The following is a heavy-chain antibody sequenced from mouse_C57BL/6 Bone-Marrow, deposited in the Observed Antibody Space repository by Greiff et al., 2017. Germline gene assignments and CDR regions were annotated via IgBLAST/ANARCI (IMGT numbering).Heavy chain of an antibody. J-gene: IGHJ4*01. CDR3: ARLGRIYYGNYVGIDYAMDY. CDR2: LNPSTGGT. Sequence: QVQLQQPGTELVKPGASVKLSCKASGYTFTSYWMNWVKQRPGQGLEWIGNLNPSTGGTTYNAKFKSKATLTVDKSSSTAYMQLSSLTSEASADYYCARLGRIYYGNYVGIDYAMDYWGQGTSVTVAS. V-gene: IGHV1-53*01. D-gene: IGHD2-1*01. CDR1: GYTFTSYW.